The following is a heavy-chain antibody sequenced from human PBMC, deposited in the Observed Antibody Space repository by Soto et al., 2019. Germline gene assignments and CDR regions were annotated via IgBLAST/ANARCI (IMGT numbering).Heavy chain of an antibody. Sequence: SETLSLTCGVYGGSFSGYYWTWIRQPPGKGLEWIGELNHSGSTNYNPSLKSRATISVDRSKNQFSLKLTSVTAADTAVYYCARGDGKWLQYWAFDIWGQGTMVTVSS. CDR1: GGSFSGYY. J-gene: IGHJ3*02. V-gene: IGHV4-34*01. D-gene: IGHD5-12*01. CDR3: ARGDGKWLQYWAFDI. CDR2: LNHSGST.